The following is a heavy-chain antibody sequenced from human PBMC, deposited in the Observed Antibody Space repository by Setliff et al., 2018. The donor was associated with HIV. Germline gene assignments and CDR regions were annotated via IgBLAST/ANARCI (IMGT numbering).Heavy chain of an antibody. CDR2: INSDGSST. CDR3: VREERAADSGSYYSSRWFDR. D-gene: IGHD1-26*01. Sequence: GGSLRLSCAASGFTFSSYWMHWVRQAPGKGLVWVSRINSDGSSTTYADSVKGRCTISRDNSKNTLDLQMSSLEAEDTAVYYCVREERAADSGSYYSSRWFDRWGQGTLVTVSS. V-gene: IGHV3-74*01. J-gene: IGHJ5*02. CDR1: GFTFSSYW.